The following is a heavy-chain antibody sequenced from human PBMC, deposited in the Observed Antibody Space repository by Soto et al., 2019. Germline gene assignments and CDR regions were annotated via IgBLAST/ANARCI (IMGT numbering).Heavy chain of an antibody. J-gene: IGHJ3*02. D-gene: IGHD2-21*02. CDR2: ISADISYT. CDR1: GFDFINNA. Sequence: EAQLLESGGGLVQPGGSLRLSCTASGFDFINNAMAWVRHAPGKGLEWVSTISADISYTYYAASVKGRFTISRDNSKNTVYLQMNSLRADDTAVYYCANQNTAKRAFDICGQGTMVTVSS. CDR3: ANQNTAKRAFDI. V-gene: IGHV3-23*01.